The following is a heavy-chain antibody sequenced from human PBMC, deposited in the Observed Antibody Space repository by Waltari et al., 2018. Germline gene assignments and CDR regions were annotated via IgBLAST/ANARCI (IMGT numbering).Heavy chain of an antibody. CDR3: ARVGYDSSGYYSHFDY. J-gene: IGHJ4*02. V-gene: IGHV4-59*08. Sequence: QVQLQASGPGLVKPSETLSLTCTVSVGSISGYYWSWIRRPPGEGLDWIGYMYYSGTTNYSPSLKSRVTISVDTSKNQFSLKLNSVTAADTAVYYCARVGYDSSGYYSHFDYWGQGTLVTVSS. CDR2: MYYSGTT. CDR1: VGSISGYY. D-gene: IGHD3-22*01.